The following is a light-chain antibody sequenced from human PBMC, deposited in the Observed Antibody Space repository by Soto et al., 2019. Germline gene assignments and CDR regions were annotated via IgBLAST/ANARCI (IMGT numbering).Light chain of an antibody. CDR3: QVWDTTTTHRV. CDR2: DDS. V-gene: IGLV3-21*02. CDR1: NIESKS. J-gene: IGLJ2*01. Sequence: LTQPPSVSLAPGQTARITCGGNNIESKSVHWYQQKPGQAPVLVVYDDSDRPSGIPERFSGSSSGNTATLTISRVEAGDEADYFCQVWDTTTTHRVFGGGTQLTVL.